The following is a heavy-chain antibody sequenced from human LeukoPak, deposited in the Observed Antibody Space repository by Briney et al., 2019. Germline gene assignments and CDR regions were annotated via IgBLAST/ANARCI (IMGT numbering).Heavy chain of an antibody. CDR2: ISWNSGSI. Sequence: GGSLRLSCAASGFTFDDYAMHWVRQAPGKGLEWVSGISWNSGSIGYADSVKGRFTISRDNVKNSLYLQMNSLRAEDTALYYCAKDMREYCGGDCYPTFDYWGQGTLVTVSS. CDR1: GFTFDDYA. D-gene: IGHD2-21*02. J-gene: IGHJ4*02. V-gene: IGHV3-9*01. CDR3: AKDMREYCGGDCYPTFDY.